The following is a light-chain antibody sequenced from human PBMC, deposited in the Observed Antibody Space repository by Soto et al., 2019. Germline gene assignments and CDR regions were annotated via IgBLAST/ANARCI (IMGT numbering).Light chain of an antibody. CDR1: QSIRSW. V-gene: IGKV1-5*01. J-gene: IGKJ4*01. CDR3: QQYESYSPLT. CDR2: DAY. Sequence: DIQMTQSPSILSASVGDIVTINFRASQSIRSWLAWYQQKPGKAPKLLIYDAYSLESGVPSRFSGRRSGTEFTLTIAGLQPEDFATYYCQQYESYSPLTFGGGTKVDIK.